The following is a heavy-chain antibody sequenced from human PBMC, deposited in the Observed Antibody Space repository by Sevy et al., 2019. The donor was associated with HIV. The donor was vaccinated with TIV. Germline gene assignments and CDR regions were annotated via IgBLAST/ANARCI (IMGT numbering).Heavy chain of an antibody. CDR1: GFPVSSSY. J-gene: IGHJ6*02. V-gene: IGHV3-53*01. CDR3: ARDKNTFYYGMDV. D-gene: IGHD2-2*02. Sequence: GALRLSCAASGFPVSSSYMNWVRQAPGKGLEWVSVLYSGSKTDYADSVKGRFTISRDNSKNTLYLQMNSLRAEDTAVYYCARDKNTFYYGMDVWGQGTTVTVSS. CDR2: LYSGSKT.